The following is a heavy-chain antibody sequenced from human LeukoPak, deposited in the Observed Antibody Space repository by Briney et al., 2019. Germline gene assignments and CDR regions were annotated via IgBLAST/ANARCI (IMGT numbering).Heavy chain of an antibody. J-gene: IGHJ4*02. Sequence: GGSLRLSCAASGFTFSSYAMSWVRQAPGKGLEWVSTISVSGGATYYADFVRGRFTISRDNSKNTLYLQIDSLRAEDTAVYFCAKGSGSDPFSYWGQGTLVTVSS. CDR1: GFTFSSYA. V-gene: IGHV3-23*01. CDR2: ISVSGGAT. D-gene: IGHD1-26*01. CDR3: AKGSGSDPFSY.